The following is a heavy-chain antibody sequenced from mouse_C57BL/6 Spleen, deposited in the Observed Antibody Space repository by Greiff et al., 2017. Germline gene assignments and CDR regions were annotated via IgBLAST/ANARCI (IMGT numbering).Heavy chain of an antibody. J-gene: IGHJ2*01. V-gene: IGHV1-55*01. CDR2: IYPGSGST. Sequence: QVQLQQPGAELVKPGASVTMSCKASGYTFTSYWITWVKQRPGQGLEWIGEIYPGSGSTNYNEKFKSKATLTVDTSSSTAYIRLSSLTCEASAVYYCARAAICYSGSSGYWGQGTTLTVSS. CDR1: GYTFTSYW. D-gene: IGHD1-1*01. CDR3: ARAAICYSGSSGY.